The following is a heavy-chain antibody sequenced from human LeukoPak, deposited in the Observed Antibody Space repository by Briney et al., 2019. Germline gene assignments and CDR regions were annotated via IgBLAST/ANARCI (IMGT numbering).Heavy chain of an antibody. D-gene: IGHD3-3*01. CDR1: GYTFTGYY. J-gene: IGHJ5*02. CDR2: INPNSGGT. CDR3: AREKGYYDFWSGYPSQDNWFDP. V-gene: IGHV1-2*02. Sequence: ASVKVSCKASGYTFTGYYMHWVRQAPGQGLEWMGWINPNSGGTNYAQKFQGRVTMTRDTSISTAYMELSRLRSDDTAVYYCAREKGYYDFWSGYPSQDNWFDPWGQGTLVTVSS.